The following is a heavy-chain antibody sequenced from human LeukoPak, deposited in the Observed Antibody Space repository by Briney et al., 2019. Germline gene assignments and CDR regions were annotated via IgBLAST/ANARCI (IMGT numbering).Heavy chain of an antibody. V-gene: IGHV3-23*01. D-gene: IGHD2-15*01. J-gene: IGHJ4*02. CDR2: ISGSGGST. Sequence: GGSLRLSCAASGLTFSSYAMSWVRQAPGKGLEWVSAISGSGGSTYYADSVKGRFTISRDNSKNTLYLQMNSLRAEDTAVYYCARPYCSGGSCYSQVALWGQGTLVTVSS. CDR3: ARPYCSGGSCYSQVAL. CDR1: GLTFSSYA.